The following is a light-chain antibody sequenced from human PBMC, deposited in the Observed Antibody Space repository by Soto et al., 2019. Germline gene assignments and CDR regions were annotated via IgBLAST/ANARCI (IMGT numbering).Light chain of an antibody. CDR1: QSISSW. CDR3: QQYNSYPWT. J-gene: IGKJ1*01. Sequence: DIQMTQSPSTLSASVGDRVTITCRASQSISSWLAWYQQKPGKAPKVLIYKASSLERGVPSRFSGSGSGTEFTLTISRLQPDDFATYYCQQYNSYPWTFGQGTKVEIK. CDR2: KAS. V-gene: IGKV1-5*03.